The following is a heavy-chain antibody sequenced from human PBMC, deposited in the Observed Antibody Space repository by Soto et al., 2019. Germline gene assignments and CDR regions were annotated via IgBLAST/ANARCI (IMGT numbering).Heavy chain of an antibody. J-gene: IGHJ4*02. V-gene: IGHV4-4*02. D-gene: IGHD3-16*01. CDR3: ASSGGGEDY. CDR2: IYHSGST. CDR1: GGSIISSHW. Sequence: QVQLQESGPGLVKPSGTLSLSCAVSGGSIISSHWWTWVRQPPGKGLEWIGEIYHSGSTNYDPSLKSRVTISVDTSRNQFSLNLSSVPAADTAVYYCASSGGGEDYWGQGILVTVSS.